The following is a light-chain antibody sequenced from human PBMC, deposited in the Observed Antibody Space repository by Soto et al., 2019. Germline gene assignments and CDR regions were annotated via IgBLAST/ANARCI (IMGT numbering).Light chain of an antibody. J-gene: IGLJ2*01. V-gene: IGLV1-51*02. CDR3: GTWDSSRSDVV. CDR2: ENN. Sequence: QSVLTQPPSVSAAPGQKVTISCSGSSSNIGNNYVSWYQQLPGTAPKLLIYENNKRPSGIPDRFSGSKSGTSATLGITGLQTGDEADYYCGTWDSSRSDVVFGGGTKVTV. CDR1: SSNIGNNY.